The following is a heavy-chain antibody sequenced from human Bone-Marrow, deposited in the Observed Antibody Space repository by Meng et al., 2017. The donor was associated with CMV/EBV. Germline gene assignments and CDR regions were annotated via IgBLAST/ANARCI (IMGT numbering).Heavy chain of an antibody. CDR3: AADYRNTLGV. V-gene: IGHV1-8*01. D-gene: IGHD1-14*01. CDR1: GYTFTSCD. Sequence: ASVKVSCNASGYTFTSCDINWVRQATGQGLEWMGWMNPNSGNTGYAQKFQSRVTMNRNTSISTAYMELSSRRSEDTAVYYCAADYRNTLGVWGQGITVTVSS. CDR2: MNPNSGNT. J-gene: IGHJ6*02.